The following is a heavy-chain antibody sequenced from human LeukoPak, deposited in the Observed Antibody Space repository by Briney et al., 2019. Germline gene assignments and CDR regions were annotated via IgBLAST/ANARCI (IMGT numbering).Heavy chain of an antibody. D-gene: IGHD3-22*01. V-gene: IGHV3-23*01. Sequence: GGSLRLSCAASGFTFSSYAMSWVRQAPGKGLEWVSAISGSGGSTYYADSVKGRFTISRDNSRNTLYLQMNSLRAEDTAVYYCARDAVTYYYDSSGYYLDYWGQGTLVTVSS. CDR1: GFTFSSYA. CDR3: ARDAVTYYYDSSGYYLDY. CDR2: ISGSGGST. J-gene: IGHJ4*02.